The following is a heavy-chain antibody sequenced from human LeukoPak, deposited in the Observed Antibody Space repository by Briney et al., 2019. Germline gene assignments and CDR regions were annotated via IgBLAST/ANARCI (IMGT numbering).Heavy chain of an antibody. D-gene: IGHD3-9*01. Sequence: PSETLSLTCTVSGGSISSYYWSWIRQPPGKGLEWIGYIYYSGGTNYNPSLKSRVTISVDTSKNQFSLKLSSVTAADTAVYYCARDALTGYARVFDYWGQGTLVTVSS. CDR1: GGSISSYY. CDR2: IYYSGGT. CDR3: ARDALTGYARVFDY. V-gene: IGHV4-59*01. J-gene: IGHJ4*02.